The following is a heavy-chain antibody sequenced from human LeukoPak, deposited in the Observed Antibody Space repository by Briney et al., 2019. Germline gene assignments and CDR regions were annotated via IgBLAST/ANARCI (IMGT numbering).Heavy chain of an antibody. CDR2: VNSDGSST. CDR3: ARASTTVTPDY. Sequence: GGSLRLSCAASGFTFSSYWMHWVRQAPGKGLVWVSRVNSDGSSTAYADSVKGRFTVSRDNAKNTLYLQMNSVKAEDTAVYYCARASTTVTPDYWGQGTLVTVAS. CDR1: GFTFSSYW. D-gene: IGHD4-17*01. J-gene: IGHJ4*02. V-gene: IGHV3-74*01.